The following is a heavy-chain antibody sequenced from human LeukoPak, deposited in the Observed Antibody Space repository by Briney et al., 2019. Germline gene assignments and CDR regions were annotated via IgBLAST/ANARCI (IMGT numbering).Heavy chain of an antibody. Sequence: ASVKVSCKASGGTFSSYAISWVRQAPGQGLEWMGRIIPIVGTANYAQKFQGRVTITTDESTSTAYMALRSLRSEDTAVYYCASYYYDSSGYPAYYFDYWGQGTQVTVSS. D-gene: IGHD3-22*01. CDR3: ASYYYDSSGYPAYYFDY. CDR1: GGTFSSYA. CDR2: IIPIVGTA. J-gene: IGHJ4*02. V-gene: IGHV1-69*05.